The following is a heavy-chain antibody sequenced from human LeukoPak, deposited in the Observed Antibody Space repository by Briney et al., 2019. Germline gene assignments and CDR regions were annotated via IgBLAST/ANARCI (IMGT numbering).Heavy chain of an antibody. J-gene: IGHJ6*02. D-gene: IGHD2-15*01. CDR1: GFTVSANY. CDR2: IYSGGST. V-gene: IGHV3-53*04. CDR3: ARSGYCSGGRFYSNYYYGMDV. Sequence: PGGSLRLSCAASGFTVSANYLTWVRQAPGKGLEWVSVIYSGGSTYYAGSVKGRFTISRHNSENALYLQMNSLRVEDTAVYYCARSGYCSGGRFYSNYYYGMDVWGQGTTVTVSS.